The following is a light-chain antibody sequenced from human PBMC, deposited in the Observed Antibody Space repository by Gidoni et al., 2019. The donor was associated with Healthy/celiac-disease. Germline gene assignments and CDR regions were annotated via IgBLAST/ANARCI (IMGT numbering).Light chain of an antibody. V-gene: IGLV2-14*01. Sequence: QSALTPPASVSGSPGQSRTISCTGTSNDVGGYNYVSWYPQHPGKAPKLMIYDVSNRPSGVSNRFSGSKSGNTASLTISGLQAEDEADYYCSSYTSSSTFYVFGTGTKVTVL. J-gene: IGLJ1*01. CDR2: DVS. CDR3: SSYTSSSTFYV. CDR1: SNDVGGYNY.